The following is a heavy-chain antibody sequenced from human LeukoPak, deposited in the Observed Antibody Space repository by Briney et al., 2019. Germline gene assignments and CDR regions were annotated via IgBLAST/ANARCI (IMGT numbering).Heavy chain of an antibody. CDR2: IYTSGST. Sequence: SSETLSLTCTVSGGSISSYYWSWIRQPAGKGLEWIGRIYTSGSTNYNPSLKSRVTMSVDTSKNQFSLKLSSVTAADTAVYYCARDVSGYDFWSGYRSNWFDPWGQGTLVTVSS. V-gene: IGHV4-4*07. CDR1: GGSISSYY. CDR3: ARDVSGYDFWSGYRSNWFDP. J-gene: IGHJ5*02. D-gene: IGHD3-3*01.